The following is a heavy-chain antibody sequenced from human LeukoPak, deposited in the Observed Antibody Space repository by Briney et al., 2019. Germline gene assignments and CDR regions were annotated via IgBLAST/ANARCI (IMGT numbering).Heavy chain of an antibody. Sequence: GGSLRLSCAASGFTFSSYSMNWVRQAPGKGLEWVSSIDTSSRYIYYGDSVKGRFTISRDNAKNSLYLQMNSLRAEDTAVYYCARGRVLRYFSSYFDYWGQGTLVTVSS. CDR2: IDTSSRYI. CDR1: GFTFSSYS. D-gene: IGHD3-9*01. J-gene: IGHJ4*02. CDR3: ARGRVLRYFSSYFDY. V-gene: IGHV3-21*01.